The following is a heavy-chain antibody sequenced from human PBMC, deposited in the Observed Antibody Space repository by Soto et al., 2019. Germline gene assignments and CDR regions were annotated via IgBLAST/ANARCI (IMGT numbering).Heavy chain of an antibody. Sequence: GESLKISCKGSGYSFTTYWIAWVRQMPGKGLECMGIIYPGDSDTRYSPSFQGQVTISADKSINTAYLQWSSLKASDSAIYYCARPFDTSCWYGQWGQGTLVTV. J-gene: IGHJ5*02. CDR1: GYSFTTYW. CDR2: IYPGDSDT. D-gene: IGHD2-2*01. CDR3: ARPFDTSCWYGQ. V-gene: IGHV5-51*01.